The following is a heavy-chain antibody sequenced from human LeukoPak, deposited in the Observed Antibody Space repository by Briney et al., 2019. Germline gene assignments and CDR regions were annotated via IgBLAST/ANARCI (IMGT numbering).Heavy chain of an antibody. V-gene: IGHV5-51*01. J-gene: IGHJ6*02. CDR1: GYSFTSYW. D-gene: IGHD6-13*01. CDR2: IYPGDSDT. CDR3: ARHEGSSSWYASDYYYYYGMDV. Sequence: GESLKISCKGSGYSFTSYWIGWVRQMPGKGLEWMGIIYPGDSDTRYSPSFQGQVTTSADKSISTAYLQWSSLKASDTAMYYCARHEGSSSWYASDYYYYYGMDVWGQGTTVTVSS.